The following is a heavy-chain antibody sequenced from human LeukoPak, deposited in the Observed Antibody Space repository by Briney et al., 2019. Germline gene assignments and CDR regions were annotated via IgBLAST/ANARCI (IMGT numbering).Heavy chain of an antibody. D-gene: IGHD1-26*01. V-gene: IGHV4-39*07. Sequence: SETLSLTCTVSGGSISSSSYYWGWIRQPPGKGLEWIGSIYYSGSTYYNPSLKSRVTISVDTSKNQFSLKLSSVTAADTAVYYCASSHAVEELPEAFLDYWGQGTLVTVSS. J-gene: IGHJ4*02. CDR2: IYYSGST. CDR1: GGSISSSSYY. CDR3: ASSHAVEELPEAFLDY.